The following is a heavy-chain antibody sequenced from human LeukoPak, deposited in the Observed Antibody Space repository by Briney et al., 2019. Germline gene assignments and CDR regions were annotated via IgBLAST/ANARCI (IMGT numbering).Heavy chain of an antibody. CDR2: IYIGGTT. V-gene: IGHV3-53*01. D-gene: IGHD5-18*01. CDR1: GFTFSSYW. CDR3: ASPSVDTAMASWDY. J-gene: IGHJ4*02. Sequence: PGGSLRLSCAASGFTFSSYWMHWVRQAPGKGLEWVSVIYIGGTTYYADSVKGRFTISRDNSKNTLYLQMNSLRAEDTAVYYCASPSVDTAMASWDYWGQGTLVTVSS.